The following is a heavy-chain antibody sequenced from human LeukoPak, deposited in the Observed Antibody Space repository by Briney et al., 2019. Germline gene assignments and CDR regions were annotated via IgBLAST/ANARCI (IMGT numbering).Heavy chain of an antibody. Sequence: PGGSLRLSCAASGFTFSSYSMNWVRQAPGKGLEWVSYISSSSSTIYYADSVKGRFTISRDNAKNSLYLQMNSLRAEDTAVYYCARMATVTIWGYYFDYWGQGTLVTVSS. J-gene: IGHJ4*02. CDR2: ISSSSSTI. D-gene: IGHD4-17*01. CDR1: GFTFSSYS. V-gene: IGHV3-48*01. CDR3: ARMATVTIWGYYFDY.